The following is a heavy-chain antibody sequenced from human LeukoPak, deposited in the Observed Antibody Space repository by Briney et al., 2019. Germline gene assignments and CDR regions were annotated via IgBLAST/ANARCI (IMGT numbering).Heavy chain of an antibody. J-gene: IGHJ4*02. V-gene: IGHV1-18*01. CDR2: ISAYNGNT. CDR1: GYTFTSYG. CDR3: AKGVGTALVHTNLDY. D-gene: IGHD5-18*01. Sequence: ASVKVSCKASGYTFTSYGISWVRQAPGQGLEWMGWISAYNGNTNYAQKLQGRVTMTTDTSTSTAYMELRSLRSDDTAVYYYAKGVGTALVHTNLDYWGQGTLVTVSS.